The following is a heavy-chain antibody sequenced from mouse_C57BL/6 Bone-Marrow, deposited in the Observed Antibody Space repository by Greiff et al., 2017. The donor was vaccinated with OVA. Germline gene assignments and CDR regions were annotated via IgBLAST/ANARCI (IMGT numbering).Heavy chain of an antibody. D-gene: IGHD2-10*02. CDR3: ARRYGNYLHWYFDV. Sequence: QVQLQQSGPELVKPGASVKISCKASGYTFTDYYINWVKQRPGQGLEWIGWIFPGSGSTYYNEKFKGKATLTVDKSSSTAYMLLSSLTSEDSAVYFGARRYGNYLHWYFDVWGTGTTVTVSS. CDR2: IFPGSGST. J-gene: IGHJ1*03. V-gene: IGHV1-75*01. CDR1: GYTFTDYY.